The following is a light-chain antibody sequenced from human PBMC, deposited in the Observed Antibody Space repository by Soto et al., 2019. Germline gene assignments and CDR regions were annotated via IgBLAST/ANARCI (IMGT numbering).Light chain of an antibody. V-gene: IGKV3-11*01. J-gene: IGKJ5*01. CDR1: QSVSSY. CDR3: QQRQYWPPIT. Sequence: LTHSPATLSLSPGERATLSCRASQSVSSYLAWYQQKPGQAPRLLIYDASNRATGIPARFSGSGSGTDFTLTISSLEPEDFAIYYCQQRQYWPPITFGQGTRLEIK. CDR2: DAS.